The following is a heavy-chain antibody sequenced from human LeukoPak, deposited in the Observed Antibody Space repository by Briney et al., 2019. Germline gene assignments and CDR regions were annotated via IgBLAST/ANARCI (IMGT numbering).Heavy chain of an antibody. V-gene: IGHV4-4*02. CDR3: ARAGSNYVLGWFDP. J-gene: IGHJ5*02. CDR1: GDSISSSNW. CDR2: IYHGGTT. Sequence: SETLSLTCAVFGDSISSSNWWSWVRQPPGKGLEWIGEIYHGGTTNYNPSLKSRVTISIDKSKNHFSLNLSSVSAADTAVYYCARAGSNYVLGWFDPWGQGTLVTVSS. D-gene: IGHD3-16*01.